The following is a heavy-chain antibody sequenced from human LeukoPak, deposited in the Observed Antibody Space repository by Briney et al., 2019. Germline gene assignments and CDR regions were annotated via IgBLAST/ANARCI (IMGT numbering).Heavy chain of an antibody. CDR1: GGSISSYY. CDR2: IYYSGSS. Sequence: SETLSLTCTVSGGSISSYYWSWLRQPPGKGLEWIGDIYYSGSSNYNPSLKSRVTISVDTAKNQFSLKLSSVTAADTSVYYCAGHTCTGLGDYWGQGTLVTVSS. V-gene: IGHV4-59*01. J-gene: IGHJ4*02. D-gene: IGHD6-19*01. CDR3: AGHTCTGLGDY.